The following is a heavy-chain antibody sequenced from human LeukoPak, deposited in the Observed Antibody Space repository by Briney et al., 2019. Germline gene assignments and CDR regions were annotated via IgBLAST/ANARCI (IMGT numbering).Heavy chain of an antibody. J-gene: IGHJ5*02. CDR3: ARSPPLGYCSGGSCYDEYNWFDP. D-gene: IGHD2-15*01. V-gene: IGHV1-8*01. CDR1: GYTFTSYD. Sequence: ASVKVSCKASGYTFTSYDINWVRQATGQGLEWMGWMNPNSGNTGYAQKFQGRVTMTRNTSISTAYMELSSLRSEETAVYYCARSPPLGYCSGGSCYDEYNWFDPWGQGTLVTVSS. CDR2: MNPNSGNT.